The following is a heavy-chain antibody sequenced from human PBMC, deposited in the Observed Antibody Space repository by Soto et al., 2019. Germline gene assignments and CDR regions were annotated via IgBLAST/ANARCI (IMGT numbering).Heavy chain of an antibody. J-gene: IGHJ4*02. CDR2: ISDGGST. D-gene: IGHD5-18*01. CDR3: ASGYSYAD. Sequence: QVELQESGPGLVKPSETLSLTCTVSGGSISSYYWSWIRQPPGKGLEWIGYISDGGSTNYDPPLMSRVTISVDTSKTQFSLKLTSVTAADTAVYYCASGYSYADWGQGTLVIVSS. CDR1: GGSISSYY. V-gene: IGHV4-59*01.